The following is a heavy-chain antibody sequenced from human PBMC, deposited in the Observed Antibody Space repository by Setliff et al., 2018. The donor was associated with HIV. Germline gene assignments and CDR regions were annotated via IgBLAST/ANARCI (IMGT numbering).Heavy chain of an antibody. D-gene: IGHD6-19*01. Sequence: SETLFLTCTVSGASFIRSRYYWSWIRQPAGKGLEWIGHVYTTGSASYNPSLESRVTILEALSKNQFSLNLDSVTAADTAVHFCARALAGGSGWNYFDLWGPGTLVTVS. V-gene: IGHV4-61*09. CDR1: GASFIRSRYY. CDR3: ARALAGGSGWNYFDL. J-gene: IGHJ4*02. CDR2: VYTTGSA.